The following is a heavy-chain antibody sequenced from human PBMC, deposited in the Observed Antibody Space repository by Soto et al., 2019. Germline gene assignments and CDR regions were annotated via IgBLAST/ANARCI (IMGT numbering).Heavy chain of an antibody. CDR2: IIPIFGTA. Sequence: QVQLVQSGAEVKKPGSSVKVSCKASGGTFSSYAISWVRQAPGQGLEWMGGIIPIFGTANYAQKFQGRVTITADDSTSTAYMELSSLRSEDTAVYYCARDRNEGAAGYFDLWGRGTLVTVSS. CDR1: GGTFSSYA. J-gene: IGHJ2*01. D-gene: IGHD6-13*01. V-gene: IGHV1-69*12. CDR3: ARDRNEGAAGYFDL.